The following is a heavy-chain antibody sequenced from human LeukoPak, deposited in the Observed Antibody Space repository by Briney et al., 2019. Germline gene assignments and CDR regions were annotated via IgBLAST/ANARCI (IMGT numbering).Heavy chain of an antibody. V-gene: IGHV3-23*01. J-gene: IGHJ3*02. CDR3: ARTLINYYDSSGYWTVGAFDI. CDR2: ISVSGGST. Sequence: GGSLRLSCAASGFTFSSNEMSWVRQAPGKGLEWVSSISVSGGSTHYADSVKGRFTISRDNSKNTLYLQMNNLRAEDTALYSCARTLINYYDSSGYWTVGAFDIWGQGTRVTVSS. D-gene: IGHD3-22*01. CDR1: GFTFSSNE.